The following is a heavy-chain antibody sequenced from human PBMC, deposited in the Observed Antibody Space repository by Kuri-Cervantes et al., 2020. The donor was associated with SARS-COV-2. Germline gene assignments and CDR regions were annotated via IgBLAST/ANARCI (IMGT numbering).Heavy chain of an antibody. Sequence: GGSLRLSCAVYGGSFSGFYWSWIRQPPGKGLEWVSSISSSSSYIYYADSVKGRFTISRDNAKNSLYLQMNSLRAEDTAVYYCARGSSLSWGDYWGQGTLVTVSS. CDR2: ISSSSSYI. J-gene: IGHJ4*02. CDR1: GGSFSGFY. D-gene: IGHD6-6*01. CDR3: ARGSSLSWGDY. V-gene: IGHV3-21*01.